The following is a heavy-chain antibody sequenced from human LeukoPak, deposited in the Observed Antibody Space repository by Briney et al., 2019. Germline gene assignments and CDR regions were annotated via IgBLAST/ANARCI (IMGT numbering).Heavy chain of an antibody. D-gene: IGHD3-10*01. J-gene: IGHJ5*02. V-gene: IGHV3-30*02. Sequence: GGSVRLSCAASGFMFSSSVMHWVRQAPGKGLEWVALIRHDGNDIYYTESVKGRFTISRDNSKNTLSLQMDSLRTEDTAVYYCVKDHLVRGVIASWGQGTLVTVSS. CDR2: IRHDGNDI. CDR3: VKDHLVRGVIAS. CDR1: GFMFSSSV.